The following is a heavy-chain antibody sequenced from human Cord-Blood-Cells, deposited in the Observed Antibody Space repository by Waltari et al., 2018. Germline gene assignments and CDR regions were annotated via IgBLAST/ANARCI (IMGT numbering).Heavy chain of an antibody. CDR1: GFTFSRSA. Sequence: QVQLVESGGGVVQPGRSLRLSCAAPGFTFSRSAMHWVRQAPGKGLEWVAVISYDGSNKYYADSMKGRFTISRDNSKNTLYLQMNSLRAEDTAVYYCARDWGSGWYYFDYWGQGTLVTVSS. D-gene: IGHD6-19*01. CDR2: ISYDGSNK. V-gene: IGHV3-30*04. CDR3: ARDWGSGWYYFDY. J-gene: IGHJ4*02.